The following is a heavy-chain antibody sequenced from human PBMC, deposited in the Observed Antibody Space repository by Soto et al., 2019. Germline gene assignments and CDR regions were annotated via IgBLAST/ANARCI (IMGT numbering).Heavy chain of an antibody. CDR3: ARENEQWVAADN. J-gene: IGHJ4*02. Sequence: VQLVESGGGLVKPGGSRRLSCAASGFTFSDYYMSWIPQAPGKGLEWVSYITSSGSTIYYADSVKGRFTISRDNAKNSLYLQMNSLRAEDTAVYYCARENEQWVAADNWGQGTLVTVSS. CDR2: ITSSGSTI. CDR1: GFTFSDYY. V-gene: IGHV3-11*01. D-gene: IGHD6-19*01.